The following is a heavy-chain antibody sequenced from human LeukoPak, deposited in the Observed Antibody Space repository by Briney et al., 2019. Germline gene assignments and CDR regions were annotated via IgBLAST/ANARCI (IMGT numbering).Heavy chain of an antibody. CDR1: GFTFSSYA. D-gene: IGHD3-10*01. CDR2: ISGSGGST. CDR3: AKGFSGSGSYQPWYYYYGMDV. Sequence: PGGSLRLSCAASGFTFSSYAMSWVRQAPGKGLEWVSAISGSGGSTYYADSVKGRFTISRDNSENTLYLQMNSLRAEDTAVYYCAKGFSGSGSYQPWYYYYGMDVWGQGTTVTVSS. V-gene: IGHV3-23*01. J-gene: IGHJ6*02.